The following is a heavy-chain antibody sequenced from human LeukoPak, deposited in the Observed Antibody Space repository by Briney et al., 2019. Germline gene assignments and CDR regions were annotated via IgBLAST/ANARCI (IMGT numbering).Heavy chain of an antibody. J-gene: IGHJ6*03. Sequence: GGSLRLSCAASGFTFSSYAMHWVRQAPGKGLEWVAVISYDGSNKYYADSVKGRFTISRDNSKNTLYLQMNSLRAEDTALYYCARVRGGSEYYYYYYMDVWGKGTTVTVSS. V-gene: IGHV3-30*04. D-gene: IGHD1-26*01. CDR3: ARVRGGSEYYYYYYMDV. CDR1: GFTFSSYA. CDR2: ISYDGSNK.